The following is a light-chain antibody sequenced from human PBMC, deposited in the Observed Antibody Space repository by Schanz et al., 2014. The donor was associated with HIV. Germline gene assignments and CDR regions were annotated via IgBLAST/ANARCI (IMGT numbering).Light chain of an antibody. CDR2: EGS. V-gene: IGLV2-23*01. Sequence: QSALTQPASVSGSPGQSITISCTGTSSDVGSYNLVSWYQQHPGKVPKLMIYEGSKRPSGVSNRFSGSKSGNTASLTISGLQAEDEAEDEGGEDAARSTTYVFGAGTKLTVL. J-gene: IGLJ1*01. CDR3: GEDAARSTTYV. CDR1: SSDVGSYNL.